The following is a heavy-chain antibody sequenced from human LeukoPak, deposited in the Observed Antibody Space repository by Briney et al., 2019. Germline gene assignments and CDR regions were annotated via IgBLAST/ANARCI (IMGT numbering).Heavy chain of an antibody. D-gene: IGHD3-9*01. CDR2: INPSGGST. CDR3: ARGTEDYDILTGSHDY. CDR1: GYTFTSYY. J-gene: IGHJ4*02. Sequence: ASVKVSCKASGYTFTSYYMHWVRQAPGQGLEWMGIINPSGGSTSYAQKFQGRVTMTRDTSTSTVYMGLSSLRSEDTAVYYCARGTEDYDILTGSHDYWGQGTLVTVSS. V-gene: IGHV1-46*01.